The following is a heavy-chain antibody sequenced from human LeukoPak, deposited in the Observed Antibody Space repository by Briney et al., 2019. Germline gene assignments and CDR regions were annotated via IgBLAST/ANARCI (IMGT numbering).Heavy chain of an antibody. CDR3: ARDSVVVPAAAYYYYMDV. V-gene: IGHV1-18*01. D-gene: IGHD2-2*01. J-gene: IGHJ6*03. CDR2: ISAYNGNT. Sequence: GASVEVSCKASGYTFTSYGITWVRQAPGQGLEWMGWISAYNGNTNYAQKFQGRVTMTTDTSTSTAYMELRSLRSDDTAVYYCARDSVVVPAAAYYYYMDVWGKGTTVTVSS. CDR1: GYTFTSYG.